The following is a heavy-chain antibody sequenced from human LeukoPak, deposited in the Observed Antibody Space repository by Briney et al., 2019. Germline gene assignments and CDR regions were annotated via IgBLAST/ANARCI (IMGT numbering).Heavy chain of an antibody. V-gene: IGHV4-4*09. Sequence: KSSEPLSLNCTVSSSFSSFYYWTWIRQPTGKGLEWIGNIHTSGSTDYSPSLKSRVTMSIDTSKNQFSLRLSSVTAADTAVYYCARPGQSSWWVYFNYWGQGTLVTVSS. CDR3: ARPGQSSWWVYFNY. CDR1: SSFSSFYY. D-gene: IGHD2-15*01. CDR2: IHTSGST. J-gene: IGHJ4*02.